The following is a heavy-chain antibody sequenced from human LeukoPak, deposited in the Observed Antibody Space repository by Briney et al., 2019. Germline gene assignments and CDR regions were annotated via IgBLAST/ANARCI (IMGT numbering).Heavy chain of an antibody. D-gene: IGHD2-2*01. V-gene: IGHV1-2*02. CDR2: INPNSGGT. J-gene: IGHJ5*02. CDR3: ARGAIVVVVPAAHKNWFDP. Sequence: GASVKVSCKASGYTFTGYHMHWVRQAPGQGLEWMGWINPNSGGTNYAQKFQGRVTMTRDTSISTAYMELSRLRSDDTAVYYCARGAIVVVVPAAHKNWFDPWGQGTLVTVSS. CDR1: GYTFTGYH.